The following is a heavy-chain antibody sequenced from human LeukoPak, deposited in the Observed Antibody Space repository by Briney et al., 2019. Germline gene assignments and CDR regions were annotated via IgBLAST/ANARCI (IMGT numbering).Heavy chain of an antibody. J-gene: IGHJ4*02. CDR1: GPSISSSSNY. CDR2: FCYSRGI. Sequence: SETLSLTCTVSGPSISSSSNYWGWVRQPPGKGLEWFGNFCYSRGIYYNPSLKSRLTIYDDTSKNQFSLKRTSLTAADTAVYYFASSGGDYWGQGILVTVSS. V-gene: IGHV4-39*01. CDR3: ASSGGDY. D-gene: IGHD2-15*01.